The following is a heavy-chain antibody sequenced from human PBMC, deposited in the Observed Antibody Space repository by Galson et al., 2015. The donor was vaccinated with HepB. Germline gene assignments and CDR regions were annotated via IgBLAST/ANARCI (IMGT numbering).Heavy chain of an antibody. CDR3: ARGGCRGSSCYYDY. Sequence: SVKVSCKASGYTFTNYYIHWVRQAPGQGLECMGIVDPSGDRTTYAQQFQGRVTMTSDTSTSTVYMDLSSLRSDETAVYYCARGGCRGSSCYYDYWGQGALVTVSS. CDR2: VDPSGDRT. V-gene: IGHV1-46*01. CDR1: GYTFTNYY. D-gene: IGHD2-2*01. J-gene: IGHJ4*02.